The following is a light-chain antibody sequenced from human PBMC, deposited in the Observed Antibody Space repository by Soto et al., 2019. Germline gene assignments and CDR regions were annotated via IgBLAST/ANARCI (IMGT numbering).Light chain of an antibody. CDR2: EVT. J-gene: IGLJ1*01. CDR3: SSYAGGSNV. CDR1: SSDVGRYHY. Sequence: QSVLTQPASVSGSPGQSITISCTGTSSDVGRYHYVSWYQHHPGKAPKLVIYEVTNRPPGVSNRFAGSKSGDTASLTISGLQAEDEADYYCSSYAGGSNVFGAGTKV. V-gene: IGLV2-14*01.